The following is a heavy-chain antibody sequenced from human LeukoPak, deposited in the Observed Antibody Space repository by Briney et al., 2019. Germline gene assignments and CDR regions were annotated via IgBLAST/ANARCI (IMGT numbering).Heavy chain of an antibody. J-gene: IGHJ4*02. V-gene: IGHV3-23*01. CDR2: ITVSGVST. CDR3: ARGDPYYYDSTGYYLLDY. D-gene: IGHD3-22*01. Sequence: PGGSLRLSCAASGFTFSNYVMSWVRQAPGKGLEWVSAITVSGVSTYYADSVKGRFTISRDNSKNTLYLQMNSLRAEDTAVYRCARGDPYYYDSTGYYLLDYWGQGALLTVSS. CDR1: GFTFSNYV.